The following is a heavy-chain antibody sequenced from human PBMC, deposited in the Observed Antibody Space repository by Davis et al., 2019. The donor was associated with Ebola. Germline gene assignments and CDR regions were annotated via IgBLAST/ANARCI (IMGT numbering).Heavy chain of an antibody. CDR3: ARADYYGVCDY. CDR2: IYHSGST. J-gene: IGHJ4*02. D-gene: IGHD3-10*01. CDR1: GGSISSSNW. Sequence: SETLSLTCAVSGGSISSSNWWSWVRQPPGKGLEWIGEIYHSGSTNYNPSLKSRVTISVDTSKNQFSLKLSSVTAADTAVYYCARADYYGVCDYWGQGTLVTVSS. V-gene: IGHV4-4*02.